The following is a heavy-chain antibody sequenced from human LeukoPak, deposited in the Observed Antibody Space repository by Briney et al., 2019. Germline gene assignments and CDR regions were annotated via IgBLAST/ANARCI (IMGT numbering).Heavy chain of an antibody. Sequence: GVYLRLYGAASGFTFSSYAMIWVRQAPGKGLEWVSAISGSGGSTYYADSVKGRFTISRDNSKNTLYLQMNSLRAEDTAVYYCAKNNRDYYYGMDVWGKGTTVTVSS. V-gene: IGHV3-23*01. CDR1: GFTFSSYA. CDR3: AKNNRDYYYGMDV. CDR2: ISGSGGST. D-gene: IGHD1/OR15-1a*01. J-gene: IGHJ6*04.